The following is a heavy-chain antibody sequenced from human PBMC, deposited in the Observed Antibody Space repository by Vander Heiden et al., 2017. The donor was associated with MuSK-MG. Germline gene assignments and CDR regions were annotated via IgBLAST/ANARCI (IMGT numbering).Heavy chain of an antibody. CDR3: ARQDSSGSFYVDY. CDR1: GYSITSGYC. D-gene: IGHD3-22*01. J-gene: IGHJ4*02. CDR2: IFHTGTA. Sequence: QVQLQESGPGLVKPSETLSLTCAVSGYSITSGYCWGWIRQPPGRGLEWIGNIFHTGTAFYNPSLKSRVTISVETSKNQFSLKLTSVTAADTAVYYCARQDSSGSFYVDYWGQGTLVTVSS. V-gene: IGHV4-38-2*01.